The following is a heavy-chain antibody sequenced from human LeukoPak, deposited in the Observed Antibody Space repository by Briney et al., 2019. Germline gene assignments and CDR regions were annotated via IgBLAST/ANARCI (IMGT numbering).Heavy chain of an antibody. D-gene: IGHD3-22*01. Sequence: ASVKVSCKASGYTFTSYYMHWVRQAPGQGLEWMGIINPSGGSTSYAQKFQGRVTMTRDTSTSKVYMELSSLRSEDTAVYYCALGGSVVAVTTRITMIVVVTGVDAFDIWGQGTMVTVSS. J-gene: IGHJ3*02. V-gene: IGHV1-46*03. CDR2: INPSGGST. CDR1: GYTFTSYY. CDR3: ALGGSVVAVTTRITMIVVVTGVDAFDI.